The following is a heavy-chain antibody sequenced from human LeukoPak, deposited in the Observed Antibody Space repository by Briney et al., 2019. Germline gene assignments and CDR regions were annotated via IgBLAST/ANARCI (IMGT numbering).Heavy chain of an antibody. V-gene: IGHV3-33*01. CDR1: GFTFSSYG. CDR2: IWYDGSNK. J-gene: IGHJ6*02. CDR3: ARGGSGSYSSYYCYGMDV. D-gene: IGHD1-26*01. Sequence: PGGSLRLSCAASGFTFSSYGMHWVRQAPGKGLEWVAVIWYDGSNKYYADSVKGRFTISRDNSKNTLYLQMNSLRAEDTAVYYCARGGSGSYSSYYCYGMDVWGQGTTVTVSS.